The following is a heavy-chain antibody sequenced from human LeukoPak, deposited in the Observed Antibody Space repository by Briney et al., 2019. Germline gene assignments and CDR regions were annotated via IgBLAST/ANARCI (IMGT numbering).Heavy chain of an antibody. Sequence: GGSLRLYCAASGFTFSSYSMSWVRQAPGKGLEWVSSISSSSSYIYYADSVKGRFTISRDNAKNSLYLQMNSLRAEDTAVYYCARSYYDILTGYAPGAFDIWGQGTMVTVSS. CDR3: ARSYYDILTGYAPGAFDI. D-gene: IGHD3-9*01. CDR2: ISSSSSYI. CDR1: GFTFSSYS. V-gene: IGHV3-21*01. J-gene: IGHJ3*02.